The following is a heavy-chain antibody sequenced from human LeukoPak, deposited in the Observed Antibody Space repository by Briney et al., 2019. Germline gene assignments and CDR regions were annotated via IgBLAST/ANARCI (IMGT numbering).Heavy chain of an antibody. CDR3: ARAGGPYGSGSYSFY. CDR1: GFTFSTYY. J-gene: IGHJ4*02. D-gene: IGHD3-10*01. V-gene: IGHV3-21*01. CDR2: ITTSSSYI. Sequence: GGSLRLSCAASGFTFSTYYMNWVRQAPGKGLEWVSSITTSSSYIYYADSVKGRFTISRDNAKNSLYLQMNSLRAEDTAVYYCARAGGPYGSGSYSFYWGQGTLVTVSS.